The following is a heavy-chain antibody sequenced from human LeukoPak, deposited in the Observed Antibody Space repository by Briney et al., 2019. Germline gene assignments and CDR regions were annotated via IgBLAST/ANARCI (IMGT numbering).Heavy chain of an antibody. Sequence: PGGSLRLSCAASGFTFSSYSMNWVRQAPGKGLEWVSYISSSSSTIYYADSVKGRFTISRDNAKNSLYLQMNSLRAEDTAVYYCAREYSGTYYDWGQGTPVTVSS. CDR2: ISSSSSTI. D-gene: IGHD1-26*01. V-gene: IGHV3-48*04. CDR1: GFTFSSYS. CDR3: AREYSGTYYD. J-gene: IGHJ4*02.